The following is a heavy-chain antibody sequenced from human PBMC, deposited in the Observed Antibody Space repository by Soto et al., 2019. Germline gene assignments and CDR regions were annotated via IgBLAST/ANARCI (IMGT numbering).Heavy chain of an antibody. CDR3: ARRGLTWYYDFWSGSYPGYYGMDV. CDR1: GYTFTSCG. V-gene: IGHV1-18*01. CDR2: ISAYNGNT. D-gene: IGHD3-3*01. J-gene: IGHJ6*02. Sequence: ASVKVSCKPSGYTFTSCGISWVRQAPGQGLEWMGGISAYNGNTNYAQKLQGRVTMTTDTSTSTAYMELRSLRSDDTAVYYCARRGLTWYYDFWSGSYPGYYGMDVWGQGTTVTVSS.